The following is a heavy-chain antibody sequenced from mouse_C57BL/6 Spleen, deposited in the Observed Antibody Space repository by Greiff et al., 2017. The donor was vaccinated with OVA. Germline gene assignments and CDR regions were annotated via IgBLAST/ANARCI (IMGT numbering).Heavy chain of an antibody. Sequence: EVKLMESGGGLVQPGGSLSLSCAASGFTFTDYYMSWVRQPPGKALEWLGFIRNKANGYTTEYSASVKGRFTISRDNSQSILYLQMNALRAEDSATYYCARKLTGKFYYAMDYWGQGTSVTVSS. V-gene: IGHV7-3*01. J-gene: IGHJ4*01. CDR1: GFTFTDYY. CDR2: IRNKANGYTT. D-gene: IGHD4-1*01. CDR3: ARKLTGKFYYAMDY.